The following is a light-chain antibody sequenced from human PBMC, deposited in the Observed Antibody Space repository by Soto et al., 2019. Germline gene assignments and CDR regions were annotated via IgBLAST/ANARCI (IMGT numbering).Light chain of an antibody. CDR3: QQLNSYPIT. CDR2: DVS. V-gene: IGKV3-11*01. J-gene: IGKJ5*01. CDR1: ESVGRF. Sequence: EVVLTQSPATLSLSPGESSTLSCRASESVGRFLAWYQQRPGQAPRLLMYDVSKRAADTPARFSGSGSGTDFTLTISSLQPEDFATYYCQQLNSYPITFGQGTRLEIK.